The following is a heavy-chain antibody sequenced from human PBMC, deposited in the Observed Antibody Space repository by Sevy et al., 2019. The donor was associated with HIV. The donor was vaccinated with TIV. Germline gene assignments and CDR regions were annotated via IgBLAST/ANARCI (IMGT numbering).Heavy chain of an antibody. D-gene: IGHD4-17*01. CDR2: FSSGSSYT. CDR3: ARSTSNYADYYFDY. Sequence: GGSLRLSCAASGFTFSDYYMTWIRQSPGKGLQWISDFSSGSSYTNYADSVKGRFTISRDNTKNSLYLEIHTLRPEDTADYYCARSTSNYADYYFDYWGQGTVVTVSS. J-gene: IGHJ4*02. V-gene: IGHV3-11*06. CDR1: GFTFSDYY.